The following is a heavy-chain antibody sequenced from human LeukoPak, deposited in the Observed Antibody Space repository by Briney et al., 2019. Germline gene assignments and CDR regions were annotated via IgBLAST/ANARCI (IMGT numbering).Heavy chain of an antibody. D-gene: IGHD6-19*01. V-gene: IGHV3-43*02. Sequence: PGGSLRLSCAASGFTFDDYAMHWVRQAPGKGLEWVSLISGDGGSTYYADSVKGRFTISRDNSKNSLYLQMNSLRTEDTALYFCAKDHSVLQWLVDFDYWGQGTLVTVSS. CDR3: AKDHSVLQWLVDFDY. CDR1: GFTFDDYA. J-gene: IGHJ4*02. CDR2: ISGDGGST.